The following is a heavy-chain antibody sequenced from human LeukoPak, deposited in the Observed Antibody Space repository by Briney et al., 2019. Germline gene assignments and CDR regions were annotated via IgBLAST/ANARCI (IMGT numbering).Heavy chain of an antibody. CDR2: IKGDGIET. J-gene: IGHJ3*02. CDR3: ATYCSGGSCYSYTFDI. Sequence: GGSLRLSCAASGFTFSGSWMHWVRQAPGKGLVWVSRIKGDGIETNYADSVKGRFTVSRDNAKNTLFLQMNSLRAEDTAVYYCATYCSGGSCYSYTFDIWGQGTMVTVSS. CDR1: GFTFSGSW. V-gene: IGHV3-74*01. D-gene: IGHD2-15*01.